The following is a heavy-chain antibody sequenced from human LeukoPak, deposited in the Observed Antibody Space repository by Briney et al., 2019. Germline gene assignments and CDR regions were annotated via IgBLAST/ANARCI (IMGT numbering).Heavy chain of an antibody. Sequence: GASVKVSCKASGGTFSSYAISWVRQAPGQGLEWMGGIIPIFGTANYAQKLQGRVTMTTDTSTSTAYMELRSLRSDDTAVYYCARSTYSSGWYYYYYMDVWGKGTTVTVSS. V-gene: IGHV1-69*05. J-gene: IGHJ6*03. D-gene: IGHD6-19*01. CDR2: IIPIFGTA. CDR1: GGTFSSYA. CDR3: ARSTYSSGWYYYYYMDV.